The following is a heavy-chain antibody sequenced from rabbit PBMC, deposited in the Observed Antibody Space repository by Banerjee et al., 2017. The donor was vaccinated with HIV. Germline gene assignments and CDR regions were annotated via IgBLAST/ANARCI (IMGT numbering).Heavy chain of an antibody. CDR2: IYTGTTDRN. CDR3: ARGTGFVEYAL. J-gene: IGHJ4*01. D-gene: IGHD3-1*01. CDR1: GIDFSGNYY. V-gene: IGHV1S40*01. Sequence: QSLEESGGDLVKPGASLTLTCKASGIDFSGNYYMCWVRQAPGKGPEWIACIYTGTTDRNSYASWAKGRFTISKTSSTTVTLQMTSLTAADTATYFCARGTGFVEYALWGPGTLVTVS.